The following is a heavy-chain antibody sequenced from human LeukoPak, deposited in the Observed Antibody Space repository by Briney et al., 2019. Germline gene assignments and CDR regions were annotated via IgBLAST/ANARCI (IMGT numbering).Heavy chain of an antibody. CDR3: ARDPSEDIVAYFDY. CDR1: GYTLTELS. Sequence: ASVKVSCKVSGYTLTELSMHWVRQAPGKGLEWMGGFDPEDGETIYAQKFQGRVTVTEDTSTDTAYMELSSLRSEDTAVYYCARDPSEDIVAYFDYWGQGTLVTVSS. V-gene: IGHV1-24*01. D-gene: IGHD5-12*01. CDR2: FDPEDGET. J-gene: IGHJ4*02.